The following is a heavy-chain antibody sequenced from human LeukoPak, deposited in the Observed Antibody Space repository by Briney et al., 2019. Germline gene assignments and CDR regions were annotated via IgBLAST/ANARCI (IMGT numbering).Heavy chain of an antibody. D-gene: IGHD6-13*01. V-gene: IGHV3-30*18. Sequence: GGSLRLSCAASGFTFSSYGMHWVRQAPGKGLEWVAVISYDGSNKYYADSVKGRLTISRDNSKNTLYLQMNSLRAEDTAVYYCAKGDSSSWYTYYYYGMDVWGKGTTVTVSS. CDR3: AKGDSSSWYTYYYYGMDV. CDR2: ISYDGSNK. CDR1: GFTFSSYG. J-gene: IGHJ6*04.